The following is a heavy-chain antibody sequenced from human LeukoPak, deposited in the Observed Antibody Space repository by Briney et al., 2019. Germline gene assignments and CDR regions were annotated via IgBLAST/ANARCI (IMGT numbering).Heavy chain of an antibody. V-gene: IGHV1-2*02. D-gene: IGHD1-26*01. CDR3: ARDMVGANLIDY. J-gene: IGHJ4*02. Sequence: GASVKVSCKASGYIFSGYYMHWVRQAPGQGLEWMGWINPNSGDTNYAQKFQGRVTMTRDTSISTAYMELSRLRSDDTAVYYCARDMVGANLIDYWGQGTLVTVSS. CDR2: INPNSGDT. CDR1: GYIFSGYY.